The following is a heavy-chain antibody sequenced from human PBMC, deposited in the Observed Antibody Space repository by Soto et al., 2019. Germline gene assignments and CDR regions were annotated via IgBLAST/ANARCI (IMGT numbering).Heavy chain of an antibody. CDR2: ISSSSSYI. J-gene: IGHJ4*02. CDR3: ARDGHNDYGDYYDDY. CDR1: GFTFSSYS. Sequence: GGSLRLSCAASGFTFSSYSMNWVRQAPGKGLEWVSSISSSSSYIYYADSVKGRFTISRDNAKNSLYLQMNSLRAEDTAVYYCARDGHNDYGDYYDDYWGQGTLVTVSS. V-gene: IGHV3-21*01. D-gene: IGHD4-17*01.